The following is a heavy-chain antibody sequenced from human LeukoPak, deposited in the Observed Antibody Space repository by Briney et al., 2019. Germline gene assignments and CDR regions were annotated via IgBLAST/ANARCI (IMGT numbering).Heavy chain of an antibody. V-gene: IGHV3-7*03. D-gene: IGHD3-10*01. CDR2: IKQDGSEK. J-gene: IGHJ4*02. CDR1: GFTFSNYW. CDR3: ARDKSAGADTGSSFYY. Sequence: GSLRLSCAASGFTFSNYWMTWVRQAPGKGLEWVASIKQDGSEKYYVDSVKGRFTLSRDNAKNSLYLQMDSLRAEDTAVYYCARDKSAGADTGSSFYYWGQGALVTVSS.